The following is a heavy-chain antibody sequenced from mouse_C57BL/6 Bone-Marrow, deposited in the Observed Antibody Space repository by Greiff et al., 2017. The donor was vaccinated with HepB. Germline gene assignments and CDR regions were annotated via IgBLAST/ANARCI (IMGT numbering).Heavy chain of an antibody. CDR2: IYPRDGST. CDR3: ARLIYYGSSYHYAMDY. J-gene: IGHJ4*01. D-gene: IGHD1-1*01. Sequence: VQLQQSDAELVKPGASVKISCKVSGYTFTDHTIHWMKRRPEQGLEWIGYIYPRDGSTKYNEKFKGKATLTADKSSSTAYMQLNSLTSEDSAVYFCARLIYYGSSYHYAMDYWGQGTSVTVSS. V-gene: IGHV1-78*01. CDR1: GYTFTDHT.